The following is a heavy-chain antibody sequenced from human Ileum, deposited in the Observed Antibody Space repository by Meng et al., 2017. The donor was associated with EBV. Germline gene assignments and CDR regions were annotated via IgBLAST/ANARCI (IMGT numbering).Heavy chain of an antibody. J-gene: IGHJ5*02. CDR3: ARPIAAAGWFDP. V-gene: IGHV4-39*01. CDR1: GGPINSSSYS. CDR2: IYYSGRT. D-gene: IGHD6-13*01. Sequence: QLQRREAGPGLWKPSETVLLSGTVSGGPINSSSYSWGGIRPPPGKGLEWIGSIYYSGRTYYNPSLKSRVTISVDTSKNQFSLKLSSVTAADTAVYYCARPIAAAGWFDPWGQGTLVTVSS.